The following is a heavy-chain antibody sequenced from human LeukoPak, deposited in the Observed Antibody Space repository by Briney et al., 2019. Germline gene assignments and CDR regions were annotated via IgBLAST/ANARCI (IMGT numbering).Heavy chain of an antibody. CDR3: ARDRTYSYDSSGQDAFGI. V-gene: IGHV1-18*01. D-gene: IGHD3-22*01. J-gene: IGHJ3*02. Sequence: ASVKVSCKASGYSFTSYGITWVRQAPGQGLEWMGWISCYSGNTNYAQKVKGRVTMTTETSTRTAYMELRSLRSDDTAVYYCARDRTYSYDSSGQDAFGIWGQGTIVTVSS. CDR1: GYSFTSYG. CDR2: ISCYSGNT.